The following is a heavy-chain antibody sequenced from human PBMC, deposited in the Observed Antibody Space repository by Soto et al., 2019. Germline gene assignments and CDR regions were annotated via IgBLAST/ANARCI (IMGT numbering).Heavy chain of an antibody. D-gene: IGHD3-16*01. J-gene: IGHJ5*02. V-gene: IGHV4-31*03. Sequence: SETLSLTCTVSGGSISSGGYYWSWIRQHPGKGLEWIGYIYYSGSTYYNPSLKSRVTISVDTSKNQFSLKLSSVTAADTAVYYCAREGGPSRQNWFDPWGQGTLVTVSS. CDR3: AREGGPSRQNWFDP. CDR2: IYYSGST. CDR1: GGSISSGGYY.